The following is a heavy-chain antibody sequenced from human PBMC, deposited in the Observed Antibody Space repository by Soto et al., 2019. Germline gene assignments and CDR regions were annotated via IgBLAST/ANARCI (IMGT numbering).Heavy chain of an antibody. V-gene: IGHV1-3*01. J-gene: IGHJ4*02. CDR2: INAGSGIT. CDR3: AAGPFPYSTTSYRIFDY. D-gene: IGHD6-6*01. CDR1: GYTFSDYA. Sequence: QVQLVQSGAEVKKPGASVKVSCKASGYTFSDYAIHWVRQAPGQRLEWMGWINAGSGITKYSQNFQGRVTITKDTPANTAYMELSSLRSEDTAVYYCAAGPFPYSTTSYRIFDYWGQGTLVTVSS.